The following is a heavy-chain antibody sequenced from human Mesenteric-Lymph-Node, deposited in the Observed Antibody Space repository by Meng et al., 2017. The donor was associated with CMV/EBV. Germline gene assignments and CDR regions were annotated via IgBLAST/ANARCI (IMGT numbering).Heavy chain of an antibody. Sequence: SVKVSCKASGGIFSRYSVTWVRQAPGQGLEWMGRFIPVIGTANYAQKFQGRVTITADKSTSTAYMELSSLRSEDTAVYYCARDEPSSSGDYWGQGTLVTVSS. CDR1: GGIFSRYS. CDR2: FIPVIGTA. CDR3: ARDEPSSSGDY. D-gene: IGHD6-6*01. J-gene: IGHJ4*02. V-gene: IGHV1-69*08.